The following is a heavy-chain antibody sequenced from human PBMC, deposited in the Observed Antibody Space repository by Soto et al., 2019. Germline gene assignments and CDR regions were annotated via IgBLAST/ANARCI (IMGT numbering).Heavy chain of an antibody. CDR2: ISAYNGNT. V-gene: IGHV1-18*04. CDR1: GYTFTSYG. J-gene: IGHJ5*02. Sequence: ASVKVSCKASGYTFTSYGISWVRQAPGQGLEWMGWISAYNGNTNYAQKLQGRVTMTTDTSTSTAYMELRSLRSDDTAVYYCARDVSRKIAVAGIWFDPWGQGTLVTVSS. D-gene: IGHD6-19*01. CDR3: ARDVSRKIAVAGIWFDP.